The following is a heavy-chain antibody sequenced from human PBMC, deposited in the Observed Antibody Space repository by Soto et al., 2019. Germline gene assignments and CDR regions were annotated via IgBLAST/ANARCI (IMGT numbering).Heavy chain of an antibody. V-gene: IGHV4-39*01. CDR1: GGSISSSSYY. CDR2: IYYSGST. J-gene: IGHJ1*01. CDR3: AMTPSGYGTEYFQH. Sequence: QLQLQESGPGLVKPSETLSLTCTVSGGSISSSSYYWGWIRQPPGKGLEWIGSIYYSGSTYYNPSLQSRVTISVATSKNQFSLKLSSVTAADPAVYYCAMTPSGYGTEYFQHWGQGTLVTVSS. D-gene: IGHD5-12*01.